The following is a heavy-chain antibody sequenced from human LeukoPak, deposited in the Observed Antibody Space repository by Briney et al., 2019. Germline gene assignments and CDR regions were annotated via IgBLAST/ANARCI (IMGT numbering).Heavy chain of an antibody. Sequence: ASVKVSYKASGYTFTGYYMHWVRQAPGQGLEWMGRINPNSGGTNYAQKFQGRVTMTRDTSISTAYMELSRLRSDDTAVYYCARGDTAMHDGAFDIWGQGTMVTVSS. J-gene: IGHJ3*02. D-gene: IGHD5-18*01. CDR1: GYTFTGYY. CDR2: INPNSGGT. V-gene: IGHV1-2*06. CDR3: ARGDTAMHDGAFDI.